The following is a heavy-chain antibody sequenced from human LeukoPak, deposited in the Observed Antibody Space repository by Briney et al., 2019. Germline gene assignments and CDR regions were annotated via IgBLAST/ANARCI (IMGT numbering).Heavy chain of an antibody. CDR2: MNPNSGDT. J-gene: IGHJ1*01. Sequence: GASVKVSCKASGYTFTSFDINWVRQATGQGLEWMGWMNPNSGDTAYAQNLQGRVTITRSTSLSTTYMELSSLRSEDTAVYYCASANFQHWGQDTLVTVSS. D-gene: IGHD2-8*01. CDR1: GYTFTSFD. V-gene: IGHV1-8*03. CDR3: ASANFQH.